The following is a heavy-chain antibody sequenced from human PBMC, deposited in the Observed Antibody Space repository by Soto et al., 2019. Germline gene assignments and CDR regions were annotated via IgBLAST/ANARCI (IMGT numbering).Heavy chain of an antibody. CDR3: TTYSLIPYSSVDY. D-gene: IGHD6-19*01. J-gene: IGHJ4*02. CDR2: IKRKTDGATT. V-gene: IGHV3-15*01. CDR1: GFTFSNAW. Sequence: GGSLRLSCVASGFTFSNAWMTWVRQAPGKGLEWVGRIKRKTDGATTDYGAPVKDRFTISRDDSKNTLYLQMNSLKTEDTAVYYCTTYSLIPYSSVDYWGQGTLVTVSS.